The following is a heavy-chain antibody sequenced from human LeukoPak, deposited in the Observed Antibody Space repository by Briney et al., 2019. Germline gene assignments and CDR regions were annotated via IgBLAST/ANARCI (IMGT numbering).Heavy chain of an antibody. J-gene: IGHJ4*02. CDR1: GFTFSSYA. CDR2: INHSGST. Sequence: TGGSLRLSCAASGFTFSSYAMSWIRQPPGKGLEWIGEINHSGSTNYNPSLKSRVTISVDTSKNQFSLKLSSVTAADTAVYYCARVLYYFDYWGQGTLVTVSS. V-gene: IGHV4-34*01. CDR3: ARVLYYFDY.